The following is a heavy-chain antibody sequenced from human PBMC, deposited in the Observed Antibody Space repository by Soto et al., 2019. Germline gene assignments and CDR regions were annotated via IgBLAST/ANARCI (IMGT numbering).Heavy chain of an antibody. D-gene: IGHD6-19*01. V-gene: IGHV4-31*03. CDR3: ARHHMAATDMYFDY. J-gene: IGHJ4*02. CDR2: IYDNDST. CDR1: GGSISSGGYY. Sequence: QVQLQESGPGLVKPSQTLSLTCTVSGGSISSGGYYWSWIRQHPGKGLKWIGYIYDNDSTYYNPSLKSRVTLSVDMSRNQFSLKLSSVTAADTAVYYCARHHMAATDMYFDYWGQGTLVTVSS.